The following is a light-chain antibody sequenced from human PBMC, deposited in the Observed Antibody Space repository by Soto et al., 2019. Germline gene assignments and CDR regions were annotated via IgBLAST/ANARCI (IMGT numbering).Light chain of an antibody. Sequence: QSALTQPASMSGSPGQSITISCTGTSSDVGGYNYVSWYQQHPGKAPKLMIYEVSNRPSGVSNRFSGSKSGNTASLTISGLQAEDEADYYCSSYTSSSTYVFGTGTTVTVL. J-gene: IGLJ1*01. CDR3: SSYTSSSTYV. CDR2: EVS. V-gene: IGLV2-14*01. CDR1: SSDVGGYNY.